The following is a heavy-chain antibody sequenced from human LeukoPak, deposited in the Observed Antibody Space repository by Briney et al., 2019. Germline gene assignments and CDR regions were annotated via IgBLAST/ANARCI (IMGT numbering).Heavy chain of an antibody. J-gene: IGHJ4*02. CDR3: ARDGPTRLRYFDWSLRRAIDY. Sequence: PGGSLRLSCAASGFTFSDYYMSWIRQAPGKGLEWVSYISSSGSTIYYADSVKGRFTISRDNAKNSLYLQMNSLRAEDTAVYYCARDGPTRLRYFDWSLRRAIDYWDQGTLVTVSS. D-gene: IGHD3-9*01. CDR1: GFTFSDYY. V-gene: IGHV3-11*01. CDR2: ISSSGSTI.